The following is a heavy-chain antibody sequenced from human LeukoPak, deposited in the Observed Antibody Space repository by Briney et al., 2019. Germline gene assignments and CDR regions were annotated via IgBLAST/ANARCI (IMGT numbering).Heavy chain of an antibody. V-gene: IGHV3-21*01. Sequence: PGGSLRLSCAASGLTFSNYDMSWVRQAPGKGLEWVSSISYLSSHVYYGDSVKGRFSISRDNAKNSLYLQMNSLGAEDTAIYYCGRAFPPLRTSSAGDLWGQGILVTVSS. D-gene: IGHD3-16*01. CDR1: GLTFSNYD. CDR3: GRAFPPLRTSSAGDL. CDR2: ISYLSSHV. J-gene: IGHJ4*02.